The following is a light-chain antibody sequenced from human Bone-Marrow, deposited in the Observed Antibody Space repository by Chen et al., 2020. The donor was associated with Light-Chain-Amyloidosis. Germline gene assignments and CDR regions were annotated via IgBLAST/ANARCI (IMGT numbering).Light chain of an antibody. J-gene: IGLJ3*02. CDR2: YDS. CDR1: NIGSTR. CDR3: QVWDRSSDRPV. Sequence: VLTQPSSVSVAPGQTATIACRGNNIGSTRVHWYQQTPGQAPLLFVYYDSDRPSGIPERWSGSNSGNTATLTISRGEAGDEADDYCQVWDRSSDRPVCGGGTKLTVL. V-gene: IGLV3-21*02.